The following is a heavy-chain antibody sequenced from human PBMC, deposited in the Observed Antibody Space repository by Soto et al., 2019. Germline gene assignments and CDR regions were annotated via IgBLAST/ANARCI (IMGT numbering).Heavy chain of an antibody. V-gene: IGHV1-24*01. J-gene: IGHJ5*02. Sequence: GTSVKVSCKVSGYTLTELSMHWVRQAPRKGLEWMGGMDPEDGETIYAQKFQGRVTMTRNTSTSTAYMELSSLRSEDTAVYYCARGLITMVRGVISNWFDPWGQGTLVTVSS. CDR1: GYTLTELS. CDR2: MDPEDGET. D-gene: IGHD3-10*01. CDR3: ARGLITMVRGVISNWFDP.